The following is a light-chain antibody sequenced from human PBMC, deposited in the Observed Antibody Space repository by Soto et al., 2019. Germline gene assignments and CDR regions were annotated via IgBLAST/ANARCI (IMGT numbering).Light chain of an antibody. CDR2: DAF. J-gene: IGKJ4*01. V-gene: IGKV3-15*01. CDR1: QSVGSK. Sequence: EVVMTQSPATLSVSPGERATLSCRASQSVGSKLAWYQQKPGQAPRLLIFDAFTRATGIPARFSGSGSGTEFPLFISSLQSEEFAVYYCQQYNNWTPLTFGGGTKVEI. CDR3: QQYNNWTPLT.